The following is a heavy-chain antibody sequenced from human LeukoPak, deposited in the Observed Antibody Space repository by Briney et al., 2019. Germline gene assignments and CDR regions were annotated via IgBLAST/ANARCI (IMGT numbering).Heavy chain of an antibody. V-gene: IGHV1-2*02. CDR3: VRGGLRVMVYRLYYMDV. D-gene: IGHD2-8*01. J-gene: IGHJ6*03. CDR1: GYSFTGYY. CDR2: INPNSGDT. Sequence: ASVKVSCKASGYSFTGYYMHWVRQAPGQGLEWMGWINPNSGDTKYAQKFQGRVTMTRDTSISTAYMELTRLRSDDTAVYYCVRGGLRVMVYRLYYMDVWGKGTTVTVSS.